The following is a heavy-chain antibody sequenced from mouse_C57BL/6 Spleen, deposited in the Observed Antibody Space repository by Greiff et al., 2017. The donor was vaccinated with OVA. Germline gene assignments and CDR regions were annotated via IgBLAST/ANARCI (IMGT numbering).Heavy chain of an antibody. V-gene: IGHV1-82*01. Sequence: QVQLQQSGPELVKPGASVKISCKASGYAFSSSWMNWVKQRPGKGLEWIGRIYPGDGDTNYNGKFKGKATLTADKSSSTAYMQLSSLTSEDSAVYFGARIYYGNPGEYYYAMDYWGQGTSVTVSS. CDR1: GYAFSSSW. J-gene: IGHJ4*01. CDR2: IYPGDGDT. D-gene: IGHD2-1*01. CDR3: ARIYYGNPGEYYYAMDY.